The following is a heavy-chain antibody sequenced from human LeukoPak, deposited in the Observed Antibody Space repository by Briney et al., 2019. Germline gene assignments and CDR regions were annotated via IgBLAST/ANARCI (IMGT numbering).Heavy chain of an antibody. CDR2: IYYSGST. V-gene: IGHV4-39*01. Sequence: PSESLSLTCTVSGGSISSSSYYWGWIRQPPGKGLEWIGSIYYSGSTYYNPSLKSRVTISVDTSKNQFSLKLSSVTAADTAVYYCARRRHCGGDCYFSPAWYFDLWGRGTLVTVSS. D-gene: IGHD2-21*01. CDR3: ARRRHCGGDCYFSPAWYFDL. J-gene: IGHJ2*01. CDR1: GGSISSSSYY.